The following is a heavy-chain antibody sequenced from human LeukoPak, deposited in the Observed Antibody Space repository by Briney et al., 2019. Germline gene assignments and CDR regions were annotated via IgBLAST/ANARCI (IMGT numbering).Heavy chain of an antibody. J-gene: IGHJ4*02. CDR1: GYTFTSYA. CDR2: IIPMFGTG. Sequence: ASVKVSCKASGYTFTSYAMHWVRQAPGQGLEWMGGIIPMFGTGKYAQEFQGRVTLTADESTSTAYMELSSLRSEDTAVYYCASREGYWGQGTLVTVSS. V-gene: IGHV1-69*13. CDR3: ASREGY.